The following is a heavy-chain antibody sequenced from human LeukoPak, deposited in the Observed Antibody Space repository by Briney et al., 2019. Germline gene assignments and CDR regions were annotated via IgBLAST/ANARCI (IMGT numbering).Heavy chain of an antibody. J-gene: IGHJ4*02. D-gene: IGHD4/OR15-4a*01. CDR3: AREYDCGVTD. CDR1: GGSISSGSCF. CDR2: MYTSGST. Sequence: SQTLSLTCTVSGGSISSGSCFWSWIRQPAGKGLEWIGRMYTSGSTNYNPSLKSRVTISVDTSKNQFSLKLTSVTAADTAVYYCAREYDCGVTDWGQGTLVTVSS. V-gene: IGHV4-61*02.